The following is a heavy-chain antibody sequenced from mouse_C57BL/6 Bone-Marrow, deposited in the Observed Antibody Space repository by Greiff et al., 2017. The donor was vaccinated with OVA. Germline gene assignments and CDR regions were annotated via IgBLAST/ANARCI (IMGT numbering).Heavy chain of an antibody. CDR1: GYTFTSYW. Sequence: QVHVKQPGAELVRPGTSVKLSCKASGYTFTSYWMHWVKQRPGQGLEWIGVIDPSDSYTNYNQKFKGKATLTVDTSSSTAYMQLSSLTSEDSAVYYCAREDYYGNLYAMDYWGQGTSVTVSS. CDR2: IDPSDSYT. J-gene: IGHJ4*01. V-gene: IGHV1-59*01. D-gene: IGHD2-1*01. CDR3: AREDYYGNLYAMDY.